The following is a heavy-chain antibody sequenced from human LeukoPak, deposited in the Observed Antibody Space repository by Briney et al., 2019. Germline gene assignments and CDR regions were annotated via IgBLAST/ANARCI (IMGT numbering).Heavy chain of an antibody. Sequence: ASVKVSCKASGGTFSSYAISWVRQAPGQGLECMGRIIPIFVTADYAQKFQRRVTITTAESTSTAYMELSSLRSEDTAVYYCARQGWFGELAAFDIWGQGTMVTVSS. CDR3: ARQGWFGELAAFDI. CDR1: GGTFSSYA. D-gene: IGHD3-10*01. J-gene: IGHJ3*02. CDR2: IIPIFVTA. V-gene: IGHV1-69*05.